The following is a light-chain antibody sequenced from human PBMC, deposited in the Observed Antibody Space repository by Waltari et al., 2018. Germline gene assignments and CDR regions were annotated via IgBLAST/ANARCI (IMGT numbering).Light chain of an antibody. CDR1: ENVDTN. CDR3: HQYKNWPPWT. CDR2: GAS. Sequence: EIVVTQSPATLSLSPGERATLSCRASENVDTNIAWYQQKPGQPPRLLISGASTRATDIPPRFSGSGSGTEFTLSISSLQSEDFAVYYCHQYKNWPPWTFGQGIKVEIK. V-gene: IGKV3-15*01. J-gene: IGKJ1*01.